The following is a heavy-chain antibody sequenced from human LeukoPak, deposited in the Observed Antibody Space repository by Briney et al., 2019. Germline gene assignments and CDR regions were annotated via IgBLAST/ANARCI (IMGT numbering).Heavy chain of an antibody. V-gene: IGHV3-23*01. CDR1: GFTVSSNY. CDR3: AKALPRQGTTVTFPFDY. CDR2: ISGSGGST. D-gene: IGHD4-17*01. J-gene: IGHJ4*02. Sequence: PGGSLRLSCAASGFTVSSNYMSWVRQAPGKGLEWVSAISGSGGSTYYADSVKGRFTISRDNSKNTLYLQMNSLRAEDTAVYYCAKALPRQGTTVTFPFDYWGQGTLVTVSS.